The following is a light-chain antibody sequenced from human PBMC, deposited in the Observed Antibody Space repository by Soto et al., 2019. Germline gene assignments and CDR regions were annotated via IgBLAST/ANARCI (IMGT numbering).Light chain of an antibody. CDR1: QSLLHSNGYNY. J-gene: IGKJ5*01. CDR3: MQALQTPH. V-gene: IGKV2-28*01. CDR2: LGS. Sequence: DIVMTQSPLSLPVTPGEPASISCRSSQSLLHSNGYNYLDWYLQKPGQSPQLLIYLGSNRASGVPDRFSGSGSGTEFTLKISRVEAEEVGVYYCMQALQTPHFGQGTRLEIK.